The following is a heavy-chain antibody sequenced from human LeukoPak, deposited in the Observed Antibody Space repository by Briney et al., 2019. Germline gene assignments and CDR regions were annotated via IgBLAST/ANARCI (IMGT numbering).Heavy chain of an antibody. V-gene: IGHV4-4*02. D-gene: IGHD3-22*01. J-gene: IGHJ4*02. CDR3: ARGGSYYDSSGYESPHDDGKFDY. Sequence: MPSQTLSLTCAVSGGSISSSNWWSWVRQPPGKGLEWIGEIYHSGSTNYNPSLKSRVTISVDTSKNQFSLKLSSVTAADTAVYYCARGGSYYDSSGYESPHDDGKFDYWGQGTLVTVSS. CDR2: IYHSGST. CDR1: GGSISSSNW.